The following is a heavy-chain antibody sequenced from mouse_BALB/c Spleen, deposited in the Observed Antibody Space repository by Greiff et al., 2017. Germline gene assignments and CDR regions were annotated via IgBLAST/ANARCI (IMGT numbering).Heavy chain of an antibody. J-gene: IGHJ3*01. D-gene: IGHD2-1*01. V-gene: IGHV14-1*02. CDR1: GFNINDYY. CDR3: ARSGGNSFAY. CDR2: IDPENGNT. Sequence: GQLQQSGAELVRPGALVKLSCKASGFNINDYYMHWVKQRPEQGLEWIGWIDPENGNTIYDPKFQGKASITADTSSNTAYLQLSSLTSEDTAVYYCARSGGNSFAYWGQGTLVTVSA.